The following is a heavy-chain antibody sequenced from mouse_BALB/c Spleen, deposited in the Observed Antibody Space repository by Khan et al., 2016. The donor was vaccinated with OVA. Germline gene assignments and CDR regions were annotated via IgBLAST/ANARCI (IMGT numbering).Heavy chain of an antibody. J-gene: IGHJ2*01. CDR2: TNPTNGRT. Sequence: QVQLQQSGAELVKPGASVKMSCKASGYTFTSYWMHWVKQRLGQGLEWFAETNPTNGRTYYNEKFKSKATLTVDKSSSTAYMLLSGPTSEDSAVYYCARIKKIVATYFDYWGQGTTLTVSS. CDR1: GYTFTSYW. V-gene: IGHV1S81*02. CDR3: ARIKKIVATYFDY. D-gene: IGHD1-1*01.